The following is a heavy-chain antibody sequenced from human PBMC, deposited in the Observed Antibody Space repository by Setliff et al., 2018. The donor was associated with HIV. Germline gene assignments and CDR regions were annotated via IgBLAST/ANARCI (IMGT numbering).Heavy chain of an antibody. CDR3: ARDGEPYSSLDY. CDR2: INPNSGGT. V-gene: IGHV1-2*06. J-gene: IGHJ4*02. CDR1: GGNFNNYA. D-gene: IGHD6-19*01. Sequence: GASVKVSCKASGGNFNNYALSWVRQAPGQGLEWMGRINPNSGGTNYAQKFQGRVTMTRDTSISTAYMELSRLRSDDTAVYYCARDGEPYSSLDYWGQGTLVTVSS.